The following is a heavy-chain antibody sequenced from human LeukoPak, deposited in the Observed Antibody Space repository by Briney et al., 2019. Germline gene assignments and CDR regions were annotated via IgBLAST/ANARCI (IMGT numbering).Heavy chain of an antibody. J-gene: IGHJ4*02. CDR3: ARLGRYCSGGSCQSAADY. Sequence: PGESLKISCKGSGYSFTSYWIGWVRQMPGKGLEWMGIIYPGDSDTRYSPSFQGQVTISADKSISTAYLQWSSLKASDTAMYYCARLGRYCSGGSCQSAADYWGQGTLVTVSS. V-gene: IGHV5-51*01. D-gene: IGHD2-15*01. CDR2: IYPGDSDT. CDR1: GYSFTSYW.